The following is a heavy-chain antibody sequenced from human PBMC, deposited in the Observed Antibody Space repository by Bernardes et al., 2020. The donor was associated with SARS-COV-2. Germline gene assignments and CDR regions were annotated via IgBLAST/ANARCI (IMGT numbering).Heavy chain of an antibody. CDR2: IYHSGGF. CDR3: ASVSHHFYAMDV. CDR1: GDSMSSYY. D-gene: IGHD2-8*01. V-gene: IGHV4-59*01. J-gene: IGHJ4*02. Sequence: SETLSLTCTVSGDSMSSYYWSWIRQSPGKGLEWLGYIYHSGGFSYNPSLKSRITMSVDTSKNQVSLKLTSVTAADTAVYYCASVSHHFYAMDVWGQGTLVTVSS.